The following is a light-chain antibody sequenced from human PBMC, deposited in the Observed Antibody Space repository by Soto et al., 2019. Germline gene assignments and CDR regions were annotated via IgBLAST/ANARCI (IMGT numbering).Light chain of an antibody. J-gene: IGKJ1*01. V-gene: IGKV1-5*01. CDR1: QTITSW. CDR3: QQYNSYPWT. Sequence: DIQMNQSPSTLSASVGDRVTITCRASQTITSWLAWYQQKPGKAHNLLIYDASSLESAVPSRFSGSRSGTEFTLTISSLQPDDFGSYYCQQYNSYPWTFGQGTKV. CDR2: DAS.